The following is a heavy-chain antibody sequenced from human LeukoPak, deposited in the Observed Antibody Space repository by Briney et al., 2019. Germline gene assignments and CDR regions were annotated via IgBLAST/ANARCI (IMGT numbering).Heavy chain of an antibody. CDR3: AKDASDIVVVPAAVGPFDL. D-gene: IGHD2-2*01. Sequence: GGSLRLSCAASGFTFSSYAMYWVRRTPGKGLEYVSVISGNGVSTHYATSVKGRFTISRDNSKNTLYLQMGSLRAGDMAVYYCAKDASDIVVVPAAVGPFDLWGQGTLVTVSS. CDR1: GFTFSSYA. V-gene: IGHV3-64*01. J-gene: IGHJ4*02. CDR2: ISGNGVST.